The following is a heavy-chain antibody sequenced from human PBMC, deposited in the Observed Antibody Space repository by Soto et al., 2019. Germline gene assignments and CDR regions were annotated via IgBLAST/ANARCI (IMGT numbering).Heavy chain of an antibody. Sequence: ASVKVSCKASGYTFTNYDIHWVRQATGQGLEWMGWMDPDTGNTGSAQKFQGRVTMTRDTSITTAYMELSSLTSEDTAVYFCARLPLVLPSTVYSFDPWGQGTQVTVSS. J-gene: IGHJ5*02. CDR1: GYTFTNYD. CDR2: MDPDTGNT. CDR3: ARLPLVLPSTVYSFDP. D-gene: IGHD3-9*01. V-gene: IGHV1-8*01.